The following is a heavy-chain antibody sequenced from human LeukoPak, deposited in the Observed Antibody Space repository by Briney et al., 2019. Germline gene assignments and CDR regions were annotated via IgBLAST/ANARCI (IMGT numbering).Heavy chain of an antibody. J-gene: IGHJ4*02. CDR1: GFTFSSYS. CDR2: IRKGGNYI. D-gene: IGHD5-18*01. Sequence: GGSLRLSCAASGFTFSSYSMNWVRQAPGKGLEWVSSIRKGGNYIYYADSVKGRFTISRDNAKNSLSLQMDSLRDEDTAVYYCARGGYSYGLDNWGQGTLVIVSS. CDR3: ARGGYSYGLDN. V-gene: IGHV3-21*01.